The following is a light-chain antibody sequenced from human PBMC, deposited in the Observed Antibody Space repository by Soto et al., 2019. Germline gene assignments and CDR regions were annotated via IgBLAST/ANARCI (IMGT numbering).Light chain of an antibody. Sequence: EIVLTQSPGTLSLSPGERATLSCRASQSVSSTSLAWYQHKSGQPPILLIYAASRRATGIPDRFSGSGSGTDFTLTISRLEPEDFAVYYCHQFGSSPPRTFGQGTKVEIK. CDR3: HQFGSSPPRT. CDR2: AAS. J-gene: IGKJ1*01. V-gene: IGKV3-20*01. CDR1: QSVSSTS.